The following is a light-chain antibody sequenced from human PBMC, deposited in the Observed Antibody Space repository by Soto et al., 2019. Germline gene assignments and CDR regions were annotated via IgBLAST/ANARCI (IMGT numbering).Light chain of an antibody. J-gene: IGKJ1*01. CDR1: QSVVTN. V-gene: IGKV3-15*01. CDR2: GAY. Sequence: KVMTQSPATLSVSPGERVTLSCRARQSVVTNLAWYQQKPGQAPRLLISGAYTRATGIPDRFIGSGSGTEFTLTITSLQSEDFAVYYCQHYNDLPLTFGQGTKVEIK. CDR3: QHYNDLPLT.